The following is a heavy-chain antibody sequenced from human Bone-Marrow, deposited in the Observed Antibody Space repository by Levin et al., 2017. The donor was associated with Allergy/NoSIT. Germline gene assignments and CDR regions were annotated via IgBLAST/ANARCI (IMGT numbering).Heavy chain of an antibody. CDR2: INSDGSST. Sequence: PGGSLRLSCAASGFTFSSYWMHWVRQAPGKGLVWVSRINSDGSSTSYADSVKGRFTISRDNAKNTLYLQMNSLRAEDTAVYYCARSGIVPAAPFDYWGQGTLVTVSS. CDR3: ARSGIVPAAPFDY. J-gene: IGHJ4*02. CDR1: GFTFSSYW. V-gene: IGHV3-74*01. D-gene: IGHD2-2*01.